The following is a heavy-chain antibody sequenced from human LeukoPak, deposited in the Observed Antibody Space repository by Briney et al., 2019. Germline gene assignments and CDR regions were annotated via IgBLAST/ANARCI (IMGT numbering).Heavy chain of an antibody. Sequence: GGSLRLSCVAPGFIFSSYGMHWVRQAPGKGLEWVSGISGSGGTTYYADSVKGWFTISRDNSKITLYLQMNSLRAEDTAVYYCAKVRANRFASFDYWGQGTLVTVSS. V-gene: IGHV3-23*01. CDR3: AKVRANRFASFDY. CDR2: ISGSGGTT. J-gene: IGHJ4*02. D-gene: IGHD1/OR15-1a*01. CDR1: GFIFSSYG.